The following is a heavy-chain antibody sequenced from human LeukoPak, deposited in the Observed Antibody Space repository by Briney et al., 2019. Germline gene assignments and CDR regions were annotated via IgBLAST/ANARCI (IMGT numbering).Heavy chain of an antibody. D-gene: IGHD5-18*01. CDR1: GFTFSSYS. CDR3: AKVTGIQLWLGDY. Sequence: PGGSLRLSCAASGFTFSSYSMNWVRQAPGKGLEWVSYISSSSSTIYYADSVKGRFTISRDNSKNTLYLQMNSLRAKDTAVYYCAKVTGIQLWLGDYWGQGTLVTVSS. J-gene: IGHJ4*02. V-gene: IGHV3-48*01. CDR2: ISSSSSTI.